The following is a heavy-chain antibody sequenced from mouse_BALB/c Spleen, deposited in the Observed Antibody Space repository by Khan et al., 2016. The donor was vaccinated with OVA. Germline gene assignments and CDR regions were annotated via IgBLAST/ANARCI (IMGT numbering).Heavy chain of an antibody. J-gene: IGHJ3*01. D-gene: IGHD1-1*02. V-gene: IGHV1S137*01. CDR2: ISTNYGDA. Sequence: QVQLQQSGAELVRPGVSVKISCKASGYTFTDYTMHWVKQRHAKSLEWIGVISTNYGDADYNQKFQGKASMTVDRSSSTVYMELGRLTSEASAIYYGVRGGKFAYWGQGTLVTVSA. CDR1: GYTFTDYT. CDR3: VRGGKFAY.